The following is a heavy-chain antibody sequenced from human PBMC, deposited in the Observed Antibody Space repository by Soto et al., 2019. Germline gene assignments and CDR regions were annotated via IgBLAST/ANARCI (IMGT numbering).Heavy chain of an antibody. J-gene: IGHJ4*02. Sequence: SETLSLTCAVSGGSISSGGYSWSWIRQPPGKGLEWIGHIYHSGSTYYNPSLKSRVTISVDRSKNQFSLKLSSVTAADTAVYYCARGVAAAGTAKYFDYWGQGTLVTVS. CDR3: ARGVAAAGTAKYFDY. D-gene: IGHD6-13*01. V-gene: IGHV4-30-2*01. CDR1: GGSISSGGYS. CDR2: IYHSGST.